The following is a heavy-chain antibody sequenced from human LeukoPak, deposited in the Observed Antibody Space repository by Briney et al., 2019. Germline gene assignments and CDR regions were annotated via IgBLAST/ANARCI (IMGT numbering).Heavy chain of an antibody. V-gene: IGHV3-74*01. CDR1: GFTFSSYW. J-gene: IGHJ4*02. D-gene: IGHD3-10*01. CDR2: INPGGSST. CDR3: AKAYYYGSGSYYVAFDC. Sequence: PGGSLRLSCAASGFTFSSYWMHWVRQVPGKGLVWVSRINPGGSSTAYADSVKGRFTISRDNSENTLHLQMNSLRAEDTAVYYCAKAYYYGSGSYYVAFDCWGQGTLVTVSS.